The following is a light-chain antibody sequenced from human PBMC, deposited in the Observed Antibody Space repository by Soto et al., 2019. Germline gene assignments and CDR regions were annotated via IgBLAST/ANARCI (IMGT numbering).Light chain of an antibody. CDR2: EVN. V-gene: IGLV2-14*01. CDR3: SSYTGSSTVV. CDR1: SSDIGVYNY. J-gene: IGLJ2*01. Sequence: QSALTQPASVSGSPGQSITFSCTGTSSDIGVYNYVSWYQQHPGKAPKLMIYEVNNRPSGVSNRFSGSKSGNTASLTISGLQAEDEADYYCSSYTGSSTVVFGGGTQLTVL.